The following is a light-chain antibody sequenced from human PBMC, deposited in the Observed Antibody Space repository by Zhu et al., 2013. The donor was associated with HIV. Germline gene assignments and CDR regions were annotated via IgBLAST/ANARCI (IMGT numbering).Light chain of an antibody. V-gene: IGKV3D-20*02. CDR3: QQRSSWPLT. CDR1: QSVRSTC. Sequence: EIVLTQSPGTLSLSPGERATLSCRASQSVRSTCLAWYQQKPGQTPRLFIYDASNRAAGIPARFSGSGSGTDFTLTISSLEPEDFALYYCQQRSSWPLTFGGGTKVEI. J-gene: IGKJ4*01. CDR2: DAS.